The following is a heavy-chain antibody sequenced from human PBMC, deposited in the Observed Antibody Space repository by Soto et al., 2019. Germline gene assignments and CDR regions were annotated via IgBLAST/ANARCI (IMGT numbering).Heavy chain of an antibody. Sequence: SGNVSCKASGGTVSSYPISWVRQGPGRGLEWMGGIIPIFGTANYAQKFQGRVTITADESTSTAYMELSSLRSEDTAVYYCARYRVVYAIGYYYYGMDVWGQGTTVTAYS. CDR3: ARYRVVYAIGYYYYGMDV. CDR2: IIPIFGTA. D-gene: IGHD2-8*02. V-gene: IGHV1-69*13. CDR1: GGTVSSYP. J-gene: IGHJ6*02.